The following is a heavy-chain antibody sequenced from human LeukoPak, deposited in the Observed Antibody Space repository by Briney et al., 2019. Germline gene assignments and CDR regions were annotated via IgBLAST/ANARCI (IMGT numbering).Heavy chain of an antibody. D-gene: IGHD5-24*01. V-gene: IGHV3-23*01. J-gene: IGHJ4*02. CDR1: GFTVSSNS. Sequence: GGSLRLSCTVSGFTVSSNSMSWVRQAPGKGLEWVSAISGSGGSTYYADSVKGRFTTSRDNSKNTLYLQMNSLRAVDTAVYYCAKDDGWVQYANWGQGTLVTVSS. CDR2: ISGSGGST. CDR3: AKDDGWVQYAN.